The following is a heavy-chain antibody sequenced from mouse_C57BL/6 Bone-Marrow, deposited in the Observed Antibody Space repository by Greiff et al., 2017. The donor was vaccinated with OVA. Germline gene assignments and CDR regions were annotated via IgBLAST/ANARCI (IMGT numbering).Heavy chain of an antibody. Sequence: QVQLQQPGAELVKPGASVKLSCKASGYTFTSYWMPWVKQRPGQGLEWIGMIHPNSGSTNYNEKFKSKATLTVDKSSSTAYMQLSRLTSEDSAVYYCARGPRGKGLAYWGQGTLVTVSA. CDR3: ARGPRGKGLAY. CDR1: GYTFTSYW. V-gene: IGHV1-64*01. D-gene: IGHD3-3*01. CDR2: IHPNSGST. J-gene: IGHJ3*01.